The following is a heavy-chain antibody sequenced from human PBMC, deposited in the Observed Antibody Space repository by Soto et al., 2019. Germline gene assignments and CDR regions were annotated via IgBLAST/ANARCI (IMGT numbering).Heavy chain of an antibody. CDR3: ARVGLVVAATLASRTRGMVV. V-gene: IGHV4-34*01. Sequence: SETLSLTCAVYGGSFSGYYWSWIRQPPWKGLEWIGEINHSGSTNYNPSLKSRVTISVDTSKNQFSLNLNSVTAADTAVYYCARVGLVVAATLASRTRGMVVWGQATTVTV. D-gene: IGHD1-26*01. J-gene: IGHJ6*02. CDR2: INHSGST. CDR1: GGSFSGYY.